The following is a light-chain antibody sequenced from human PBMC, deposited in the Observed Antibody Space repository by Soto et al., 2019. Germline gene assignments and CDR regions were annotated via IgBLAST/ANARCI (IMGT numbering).Light chain of an antibody. CDR3: QQSYSTTWT. J-gene: IGKJ1*01. V-gene: IGKV1-39*01. Sequence: DIQMTQSPYSLSASVEDRVIITCQASQSISNHLNWYQQKPGKATKLLIFAASSLQSGVPSRFSGSRSGPDITLTISSLQPEDFATYSCQQSYSTTWTFGQGTKVDIK. CDR1: QSISNH. CDR2: AAS.